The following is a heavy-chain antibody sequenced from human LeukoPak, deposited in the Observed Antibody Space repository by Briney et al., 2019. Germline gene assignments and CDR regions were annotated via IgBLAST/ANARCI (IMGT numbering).Heavy chain of an antibody. CDR2: ISGSGGST. D-gene: IGHD5-12*01. J-gene: IGHJ4*02. CDR1: GFTFSSHA. CDR3: ARGGYSGYDYFDY. Sequence: GGSLRLSCAVSGFTFSSHAMSWVRQAPGKGLEWVSGISGSGGSTYYADSVKGRFTISRDNAKNSLYLQMNSLRAEDTAVYYCARGGYSGYDYFDYWGQGTLVTVSS. V-gene: IGHV3-23*01.